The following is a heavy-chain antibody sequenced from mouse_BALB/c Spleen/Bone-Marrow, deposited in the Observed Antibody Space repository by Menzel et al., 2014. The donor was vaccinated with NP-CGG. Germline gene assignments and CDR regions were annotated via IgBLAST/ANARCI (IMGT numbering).Heavy chain of an antibody. CDR3: ARSGDSSGYGFAY. J-gene: IGHJ3*01. Sequence: VKLMESGPELVKPGALVKISCKASRYTFTSYDINWVKQRPGQGLEWIGWIYPGDGSTKYNEKFKGKATLTADKSSSTAYMQLSSLTSENSAVYFCARSGDSSGYGFAYWGQGTLVTVSA. CDR2: IYPGDGST. D-gene: IGHD3-2*01. CDR1: RYTFTSYD. V-gene: IGHV1S56*01.